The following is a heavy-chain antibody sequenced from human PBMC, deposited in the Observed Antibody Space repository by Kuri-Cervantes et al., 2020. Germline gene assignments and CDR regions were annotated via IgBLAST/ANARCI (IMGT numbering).Heavy chain of an antibody. CDR3: ASGIARGGMDV. CDR2: INPNSGGT. Sequence: ASVKVSCKVSGYTLTDLSMHWVRQAPGQGLEWMGWINPNSGGTNYAQKFQGRVTMTRDTSICTAYMELSRLRSDDTAVYYCASGIARGGMDVWGQGTTVTVSS. CDR1: GYTLTDLS. V-gene: IGHV1-2*02. D-gene: IGHD6-13*01. J-gene: IGHJ6*02.